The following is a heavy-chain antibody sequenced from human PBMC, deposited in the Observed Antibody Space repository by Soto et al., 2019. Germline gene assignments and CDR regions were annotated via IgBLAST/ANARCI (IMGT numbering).Heavy chain of an antibody. J-gene: IGHJ6*02. CDR1: GYTFTSYY. D-gene: IGHD5-18*01. V-gene: IGHV1-46*01. CDR2: INPSGGST. Sequence: ASVKVSCKASGYTFTSYYMHWVRQAPGQGLEWMGIINPSGGSTSYAQKFQGRVTMTRDTSTSTVYMELSSLRSEDTAVYYCARERYSYGYYYYYGMDVWGQGTTVTVSS. CDR3: ARERYSYGYYYYYGMDV.